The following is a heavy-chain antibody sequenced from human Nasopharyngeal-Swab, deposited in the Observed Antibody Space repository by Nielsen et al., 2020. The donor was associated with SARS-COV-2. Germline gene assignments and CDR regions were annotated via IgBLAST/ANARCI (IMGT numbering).Heavy chain of an antibody. V-gene: IGHV4-34*01. Sequence: GSLRLSCAVYGGSFSGYYWSWIRQPPGKGLEWIGEINHSGSTNYNPSLKSRVTISVDTSKNQFSPKLSSVTAADTAVYYCARWGNSSSWYYFDYWGQGTLVTVSS. CDR1: GGSFSGYY. CDR3: ARWGNSSSWYYFDY. J-gene: IGHJ4*02. D-gene: IGHD6-13*01. CDR2: INHSGST.